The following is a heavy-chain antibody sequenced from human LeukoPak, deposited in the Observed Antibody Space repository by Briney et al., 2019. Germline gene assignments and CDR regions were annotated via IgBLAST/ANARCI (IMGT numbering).Heavy chain of an antibody. D-gene: IGHD4-17*01. CDR2: IYYSGST. CDR3: TTDPDYYYGMDV. J-gene: IGHJ6*02. Sequence: SETLSLTCTVSGGSISSSSYYWGCIRQPPGKGLEWIGSIYYSGSTYYNPSLKSRVTISVDTSKNQFSLKLSSVTAADTAVYYCTTDPDYYYGMDVWGQGTTVTVSS. CDR1: GGSISSSSYY. V-gene: IGHV4-39*01.